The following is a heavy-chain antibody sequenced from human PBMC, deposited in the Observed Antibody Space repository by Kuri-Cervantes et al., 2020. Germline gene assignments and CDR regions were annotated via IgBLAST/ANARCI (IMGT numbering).Heavy chain of an antibody. V-gene: IGHV3-30-3*01. CDR2: ISYDGSNK. Sequence: GGSLRLSCAASGFTFSSYAMHWVRQAPGKGLEWVAVISYDGSNKYYADSVKGRFTISRDNSKNTLYLQMNSLRAEDTAVYYCARDQWLGPRGFDYWGQGTLVTVSS. J-gene: IGHJ4*02. D-gene: IGHD5-12*01. CDR1: GFTFSSYA. CDR3: ARDQWLGPRGFDY.